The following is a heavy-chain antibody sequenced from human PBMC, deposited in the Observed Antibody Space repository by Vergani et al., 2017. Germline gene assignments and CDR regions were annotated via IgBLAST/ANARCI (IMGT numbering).Heavy chain of an antibody. D-gene: IGHD3-10*01. CDR3: AKDYGMVRGVIWFDP. CDR2: ISWNSGSI. V-gene: IGHV3-9*01. CDR1: GFTFDDYA. J-gene: IGHJ5*02. Sequence: EVQLLESGGGLVQPGRSLRLSCAASGFTFDDYAMHWVRQAPGKGLEWVSGISWNSGSIGYADSVKGRFTISRDNAKNSLYLQMNSLRAEDTALYYCAKDYGMVRGVIWFDPWGQGTLVTVSS.